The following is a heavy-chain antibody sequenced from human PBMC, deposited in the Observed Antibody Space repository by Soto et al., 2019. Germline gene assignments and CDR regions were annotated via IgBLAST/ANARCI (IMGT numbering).Heavy chain of an antibody. CDR3: ARFNGSGTNYYMDG. Sequence: QVQLVQSGAELKKPGASAKVSCKASGYMFTSYGISWVRQAPGQGLEWMAWISVNNGNTNYAQKLQGRVTMTTDTSTNTAHMELRSLRYDDTAVYYCARFNGSGTNYYMDGWGKGTTVIVSS. CDR2: ISVNNGNT. V-gene: IGHV1-18*01. J-gene: IGHJ6*03. D-gene: IGHD3-10*01. CDR1: GYMFTSYG.